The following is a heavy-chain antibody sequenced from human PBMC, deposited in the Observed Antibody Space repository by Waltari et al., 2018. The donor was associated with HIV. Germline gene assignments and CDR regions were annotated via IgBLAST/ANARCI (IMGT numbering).Heavy chain of an antibody. D-gene: IGHD1-26*01. CDR3: GRGGTLGPMSAAFEY. CDR2: IKPKTGDT. Sequence: QVQLVQSGAEVKKPGASVKVSGQASGYTFTGFYLHWVRQAPGQGIEGMGAIKPKTGDTKSPHNLQGRVTLNTATSITTDYMDLKRLSSDDTALSFCGRGGTLGPMSAAFEYWGQGTLVTVSS. CDR1: GYTFTGFY. V-gene: IGHV1-2*07. J-gene: IGHJ4*02.